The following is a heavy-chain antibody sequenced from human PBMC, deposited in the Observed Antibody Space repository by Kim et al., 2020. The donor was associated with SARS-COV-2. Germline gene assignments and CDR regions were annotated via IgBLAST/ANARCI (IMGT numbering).Heavy chain of an antibody. Sequence: SETLSLTCAVYGGSFSGYYWSWIRQPQGKGLEWIGEINHSGSTNYNPSLKSRVTISVDTSKNQFSLKLSSVTAADTAVYYCASLYYDSSGYYDYWGQGTLVTVSS. CDR2: INHSGST. V-gene: IGHV4-34*01. D-gene: IGHD3-22*01. CDR1: GGSFSGYY. J-gene: IGHJ4*02. CDR3: ASLYYDSSGYYDY.